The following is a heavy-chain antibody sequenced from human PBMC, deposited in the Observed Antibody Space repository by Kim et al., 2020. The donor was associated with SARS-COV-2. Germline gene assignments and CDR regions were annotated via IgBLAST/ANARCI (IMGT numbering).Heavy chain of an antibody. D-gene: IGHD5-18*01. V-gene: IGHV3-73*01. CDR3: TRHDEDTAMVTDY. Sequence: YAASVKGRFTISRDDSKTTAYLQMNSLKTEDTAVYYCTRHDEDTAMVTDYWGQGTLVTVSS. J-gene: IGHJ4*02.